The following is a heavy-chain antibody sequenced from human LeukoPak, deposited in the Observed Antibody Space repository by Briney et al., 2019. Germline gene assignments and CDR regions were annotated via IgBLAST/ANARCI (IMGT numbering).Heavy chain of an antibody. J-gene: IGHJ4*02. Sequence: GGSLRLSCVASGFTFDSNVMNWVRQAPDKGLEWVAFISYDGTTKFYAVSVKSRFTISRDSSKNILYLQMNSLRTEDTAVYYCVKGFYYNSRTYSSPLNYWGQGTLVTVSS. D-gene: IGHD3-22*01. CDR2: ISYDGTTK. V-gene: IGHV3-30*18. CDR3: VKGFYYNSRTYSSPLNY. CDR1: GFTFDSNV.